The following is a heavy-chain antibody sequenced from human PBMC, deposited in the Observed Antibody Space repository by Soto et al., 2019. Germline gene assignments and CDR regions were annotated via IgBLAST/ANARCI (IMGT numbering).Heavy chain of an antibody. CDR1: GYSISSGYY. CDR2: IYHSGST. Sequence: SETLSLTCAVSGYSISSGYYWGWIRQPPGKGLEWIGSIYHSGSTYYNPSLKSRVTISVDTSKNQFSLKLRSVSAADTAVYYCARGRGEFDAWGQGTPVTVSS. J-gene: IGHJ5*02. D-gene: IGHD2-21*01. V-gene: IGHV4-38-2*01. CDR3: ARGRGEFDA.